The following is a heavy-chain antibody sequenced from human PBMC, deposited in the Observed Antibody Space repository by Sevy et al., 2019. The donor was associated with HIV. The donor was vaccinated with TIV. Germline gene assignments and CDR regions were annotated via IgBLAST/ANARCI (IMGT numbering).Heavy chain of an antibody. CDR2: ISYDGSNK. Sequence: GGSLRLSCAASGFTFSSYAMHWVRLAPGKGLEWVAVISYDGSNKYYADSVKGRFTISRDNSKNTLYLQMNSLRAEDTAVYYCARDGLERRWARYYYYMDVWGKGTTVTVSS. J-gene: IGHJ6*03. CDR3: ARDGLERRWARYYYYMDV. CDR1: GFTFSSYA. V-gene: IGHV3-30-3*01. D-gene: IGHD1-1*01.